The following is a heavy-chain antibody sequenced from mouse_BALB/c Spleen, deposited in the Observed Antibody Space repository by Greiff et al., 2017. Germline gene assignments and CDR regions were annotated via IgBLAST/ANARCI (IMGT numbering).Heavy chain of an antibody. V-gene: IGHV5-6-5*01. J-gene: IGHJ1*01. CDR2: ISSGGST. CDR1: GFTFSSYA. Sequence: EVQGVESGGGLVKPGGSLKLSCAASGFTFSSYAMSWVRQTPEKRLEWVASISSGGSTYYPDSVKGRFTISRDNARNILYLQMSSLRSEDTAMYYCARDAYYGNYDWYFDVWGAGTTVTVSS. D-gene: IGHD2-10*01. CDR3: ARDAYYGNYDWYFDV.